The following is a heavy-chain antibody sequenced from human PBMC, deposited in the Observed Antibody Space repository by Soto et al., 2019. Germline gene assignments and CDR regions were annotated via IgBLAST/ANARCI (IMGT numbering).Heavy chain of an antibody. CDR3: AKTLIAFYYYYGMDV. V-gene: IGHV3-30*18. CDR2: ISYDGSNK. J-gene: IGHJ6*02. Sequence: GGSLRLSCAASGFTFSSYGMHWVRQAPGKGLEWVAVISYDGSNKYYADSVKGRFTISRDNSKNTLYLQMNSLRAEDTAVYYCAKTLIAFYYYYGMDVWGQGTTVTVSS. D-gene: IGHD3-16*01. CDR1: GFTFSSYG.